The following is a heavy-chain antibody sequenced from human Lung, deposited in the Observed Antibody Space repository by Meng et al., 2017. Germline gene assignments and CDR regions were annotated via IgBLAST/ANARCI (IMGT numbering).Heavy chain of an antibody. CDR3: ARGGTVVNLGY. Sequence: QMLDYGPALSGPPYTLSLASTPPADSVSIASYYCSCIRQPTAKRLEWIGYVYFSGSTNYNPSLQSRVTISLDTSKNQFSLKLNSVTAADTAVYYCARGGTVVNLGYWGPGTLVTVSS. CDR1: ADSVSIASYY. D-gene: IGHD4-23*01. V-gene: IGHV4-61*01. CDR2: VYFSGST. J-gene: IGHJ4*02.